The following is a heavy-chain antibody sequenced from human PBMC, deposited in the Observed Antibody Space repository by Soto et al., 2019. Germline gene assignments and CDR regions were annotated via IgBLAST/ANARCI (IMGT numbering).Heavy chain of an antibody. CDR2: VYYTGST. V-gene: IGHV4-39*01. D-gene: IGHD4-4*01. J-gene: IGHJ4*02. CDR1: GNSISGTSSF. CDR3: TRRVRSTGLLDY. Sequence: SETLSLTCTVSGNSISGTSSFWAWIRQPPGKNLEWIGGVYYTGSTYYNSPLKSRVSISIDTSKNQFSLSLNSVTAADTAVYYCTRRVRSTGLLDYWGQGALVTVSS.